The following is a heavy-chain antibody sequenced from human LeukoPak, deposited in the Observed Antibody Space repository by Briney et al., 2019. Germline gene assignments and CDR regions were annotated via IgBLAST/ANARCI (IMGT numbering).Heavy chain of an antibody. Sequence: GGSLRLSCAASGFAFSSYAMTWVRQAPGKGLEWVSSISSSSSYIYYADSVKGRFTISRDNAKNSLYLQMNSLRVDDTAVYYCARETGGPFDYWGQGILVTVSS. D-gene: IGHD3-10*01. CDR2: ISSSSSYI. J-gene: IGHJ4*02. V-gene: IGHV3-21*01. CDR1: GFAFSSYA. CDR3: ARETGGPFDY.